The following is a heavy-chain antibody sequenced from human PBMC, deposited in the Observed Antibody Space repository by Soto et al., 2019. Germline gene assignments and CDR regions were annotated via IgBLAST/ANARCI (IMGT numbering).Heavy chain of an antibody. V-gene: IGHV1-69*13. Sequence: SVKVSCKASGGTFSSYAISWVRQAPGRGLEWMGGIIPIFGTANYAQKFQGRVTITADESTSTAYMELGSLGSEDTAVYYCARAPDSSGYYDLFDYWGQGTLVTVSS. J-gene: IGHJ4*02. D-gene: IGHD3-22*01. CDR2: IIPIFGTA. CDR1: GGTFSSYA. CDR3: ARAPDSSGYYDLFDY.